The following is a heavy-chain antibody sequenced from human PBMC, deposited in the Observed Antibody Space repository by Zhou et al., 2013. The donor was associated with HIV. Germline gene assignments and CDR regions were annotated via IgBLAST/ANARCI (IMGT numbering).Heavy chain of an antibody. D-gene: IGHD1-26*01. Sequence: QVQLVQSGAEVTRPGASVKVSCKASSYTLTDFGLSWVRQAPGQGLEWVGWISSFRGHTNYAQKLQGRLSVTTDTSTNTAYMELRSLRSDDTAVYFCARDESGDDLKWHLHPWGQGTQV. V-gene: IGHV1-18*01. CDR1: SYTLTDFG. CDR3: ARDESGDDLKWHLHP. CDR2: ISSFRGHT. J-gene: IGHJ5*02.